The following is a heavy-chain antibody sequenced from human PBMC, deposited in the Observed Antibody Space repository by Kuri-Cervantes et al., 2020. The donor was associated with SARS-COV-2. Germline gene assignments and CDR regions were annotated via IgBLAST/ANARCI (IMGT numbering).Heavy chain of an antibody. CDR2: IYYSGST. Sequence: SQTLSLTCAVYGGSFSDYYWTWIRQPPGKGLEWIGSIYYSGSTYYNPSLKSRVTISVDTSKNQFSLKLSSVTAADTAVYYCAREFIVPAAILDYWGQGTLVTVSS. CDR1: GGSFSDYY. V-gene: IGHV4-34*01. D-gene: IGHD2-2*01. CDR3: AREFIVPAAILDY. J-gene: IGHJ4*02.